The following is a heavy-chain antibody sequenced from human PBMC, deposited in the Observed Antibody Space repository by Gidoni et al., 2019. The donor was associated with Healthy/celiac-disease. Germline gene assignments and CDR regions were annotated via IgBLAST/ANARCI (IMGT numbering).Heavy chain of an antibody. CDR2: ISSSSSYI. J-gene: IGHJ4*02. V-gene: IGHV3-21*01. Sequence: EVQLVESGGGLVKPGGSLRLSCAASGFTFRSYSMNWVRQAPGKGLEWVSSISSSSSYIYYADSVKGRFTISRDNAKNSLYLQMNSLRAEDTAVYYCARGGGIQLWYAFDYWGQGTLVTVSS. CDR1: GFTFRSYS. D-gene: IGHD5-18*01. CDR3: ARGGGIQLWYAFDY.